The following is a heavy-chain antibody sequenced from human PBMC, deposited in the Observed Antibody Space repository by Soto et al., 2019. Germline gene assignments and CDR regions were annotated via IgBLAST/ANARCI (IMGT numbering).Heavy chain of an antibody. CDR3: ARGERIMITFGGVIVITPYDY. CDR1: GYTFTSYD. CDR2: INPSGGST. V-gene: IGHV1-46*01. Sequence: ASVKGSCKASGYTFTSYDMHCVRQAPGQGLEWMGIINPSGGSTSYAQKFQGRVTMTRDTSTSTVYMELSSLRSEDTAVYYCARGERIMITFGGVIVITPYDYWGQGTLVTVSS. J-gene: IGHJ4*02. D-gene: IGHD3-16*02.